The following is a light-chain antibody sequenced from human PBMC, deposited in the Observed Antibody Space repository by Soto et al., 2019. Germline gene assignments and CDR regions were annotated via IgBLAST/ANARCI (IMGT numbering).Light chain of an antibody. CDR1: SCNIGAGYD. J-gene: IGLJ2*01. Sequence: QLVLTQPPSVSGAPGQRVTISCTGSSCNIGAGYDVHWYQQLPGTAPKLLIYGDSNRPSGVPDRFSGSKSGTSASLAITGRQAEDEADYYCQSYDSSLRDVVFGGGTQVTVL. CDR3: QSYDSSLRDVV. CDR2: GDS. V-gene: IGLV1-40*01.